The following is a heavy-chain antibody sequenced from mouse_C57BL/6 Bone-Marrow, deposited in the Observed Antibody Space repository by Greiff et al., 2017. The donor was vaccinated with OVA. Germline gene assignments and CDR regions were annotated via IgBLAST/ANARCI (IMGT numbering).Heavy chain of an antibody. V-gene: IGHV1-20*01. D-gene: IGHD1-1*01. CDR1: GYSFTSYG. CDR2: INPYNGDT. CDR3: ASPYGSSPYYAMDY. Sequence: VQLKQSGPELVKPGDSVKLSCKASGYSFTSYGMSWVMQSHGQSLEWIGRINPYNGDTFYNQTFKGKATLTVDKSYSTAPRELRSLTSEDSSVYYCASPYGSSPYYAMDYWGQGTSVTVSS. J-gene: IGHJ4*01.